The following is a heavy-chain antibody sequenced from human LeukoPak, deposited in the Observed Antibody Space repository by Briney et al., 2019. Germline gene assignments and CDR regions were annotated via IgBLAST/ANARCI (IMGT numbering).Heavy chain of an antibody. D-gene: IGHD6-13*01. J-gene: IGHJ6*03. CDR2: IIPIFGTA. CDR1: VGTFSSYA. V-gene: IGHV1-69*01. CDR3: ARGEQVVPSYYYYYMDV. Sequence: SVKVSCKASVGTFSSYAISSVRQAPGQGLDWMGGIIPIFGTANYAQKFQGRVTITADDSTSTDYMELGSLRSEDTAVYYCARGEQVVPSYYYYYMDVWGKGTTVTVSS.